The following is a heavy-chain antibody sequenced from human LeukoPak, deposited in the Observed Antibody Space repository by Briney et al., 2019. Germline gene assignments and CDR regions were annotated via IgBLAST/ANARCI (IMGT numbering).Heavy chain of an antibody. J-gene: IGHJ5*02. D-gene: IGHD6-13*01. CDR3: VKDMSSTWRRGWFDP. V-gene: IGHV3-13*01. CDR1: GFTFRSYD. Sequence: HPGGSLRLSCAASGFTFRSYDMHWVRHATGKPLEWVSAIGTAGDTYYPGSVKGRFTISRDNAKNSLYLQMNSLRAEDTALYYCVKDMSSTWRRGWFDPWGQGNQVTVSS. CDR2: IGTAGDT.